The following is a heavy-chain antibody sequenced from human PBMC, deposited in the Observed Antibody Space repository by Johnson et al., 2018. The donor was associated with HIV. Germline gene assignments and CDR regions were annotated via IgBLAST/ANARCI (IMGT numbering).Heavy chain of an antibody. V-gene: IGHV3-64*01. D-gene: IGHD5-24*01. J-gene: IGHJ3*01. Sequence: VHLVESGGGLVQPGGSLRLSCAASGFTFSSYAMHWVRQAPGKGLEYVSAISSNGGSTYYANSVKGRFTISRDNSKNTLYMRMNSLRAEDTAVYYCASEMATIRGYAFYFWGQGTMVTVSS. CDR1: GFTFSSYA. CDR3: ASEMATIRGYAFYF. CDR2: ISSNGGST.